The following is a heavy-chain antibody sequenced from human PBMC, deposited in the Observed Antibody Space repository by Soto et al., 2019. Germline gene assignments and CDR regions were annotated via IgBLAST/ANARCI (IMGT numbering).Heavy chain of an antibody. CDR3: ARGYDILTGYYYYYMDV. D-gene: IGHD3-9*01. J-gene: IGHJ6*03. CDR1: GYTFTSYD. CDR2: MNPNSGNT. Sequence: QVQLVQSGAEVKKPGASVKVSCKASGYTFTSYDINWVRQATGQGLEWMGWMNPNSGNTGYAQKFQGRVTMTRNTSISTAYRELSSLRSEDTAGYYCARGYDILTGYYYYYMDVWGKGTTVTVSS. V-gene: IGHV1-8*01.